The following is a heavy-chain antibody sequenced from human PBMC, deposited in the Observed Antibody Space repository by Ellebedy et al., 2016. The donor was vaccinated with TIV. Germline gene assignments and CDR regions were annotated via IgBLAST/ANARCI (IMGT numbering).Heavy chain of an antibody. V-gene: IGHV3-74*01. D-gene: IGHD2-15*01. CDR2: ISSDGSST. Sequence: PGGSLRLSCAASGFTFSSYWMHWVRQAPGKGLVWVSRISSDGSSTRYADSVKGRFTISRDNAKNTLYLQMNSLRAEDTAVYYCARDSGGQTGDYFDYWGQGTLVTVSS. CDR3: ARDSGGQTGDYFDY. J-gene: IGHJ4*02. CDR1: GFTFSSYW.